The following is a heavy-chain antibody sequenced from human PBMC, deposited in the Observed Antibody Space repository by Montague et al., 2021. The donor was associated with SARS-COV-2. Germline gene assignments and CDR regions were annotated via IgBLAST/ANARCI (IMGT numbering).Heavy chain of an antibody. CDR3: ARSYCGGNCPTFYYGMDV. D-gene: IGHD2-21*02. V-gene: IGHV4-30-4*01. J-gene: IGHJ6*02. Sequence: SGSTFYNPSLKSRVTISVDTSKNQFSLELSSVTAADTAVYYCARSYCGGNCPTFYYGMDVWGQGTRVNVS. CDR2: SGST.